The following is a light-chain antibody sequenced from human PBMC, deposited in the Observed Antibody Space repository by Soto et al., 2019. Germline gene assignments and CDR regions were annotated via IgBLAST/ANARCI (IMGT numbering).Light chain of an antibody. V-gene: IGKV3-15*01. CDR2: GIS. CDR3: QQSYSTPWT. Sequence: EIWMTQSPATLSVSPGDRVTLAGVASQSVSSNLAWYHHKPGQPPRLLIYGISTRATGIPARFSGSGSGTEFTLTISSLQPEDFATYYCQQSYSTPWTFGQGTKVDI. CDR1: QSVSSN. J-gene: IGKJ1*01.